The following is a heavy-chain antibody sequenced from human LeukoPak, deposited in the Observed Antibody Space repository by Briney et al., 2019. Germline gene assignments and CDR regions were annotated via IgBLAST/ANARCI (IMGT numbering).Heavy chain of an antibody. V-gene: IGHV4-39*01. CDR1: GGSISSSSYY. Sequence: KPSETLSLTCTVSGGSISSSSYYWGWIRQPPGRGLEWIGSIYYSGSTYYNPSLKSRVTISVDTSKNQFSLKLSSVTAADTAVYYCARHLPDADAFDIWGQGTMVTVSS. CDR2: IYYSGST. D-gene: IGHD1-14*01. J-gene: IGHJ3*02. CDR3: ARHLPDADAFDI.